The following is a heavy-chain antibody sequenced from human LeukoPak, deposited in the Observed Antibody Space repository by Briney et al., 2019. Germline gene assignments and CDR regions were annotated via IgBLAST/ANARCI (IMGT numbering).Heavy chain of an antibody. V-gene: IGHV1-69*02. CDR2: IIPILGIA. CDR3: AGIIVGAIDYYYYDYMYA. J-gene: IGHJ6*03. CDR1: GGTFSSYT. Sequence: GASVKVSCKASGGTFSSYTISWVRQAPAHGLEWMGRIIPILGIANYAQKFQGRVTITADKSTSTAYMELSSLRSEDTAVYYCAGIIVGAIDYYYYDYMYAWGKGTTVPVSS. D-gene: IGHD1-26*01.